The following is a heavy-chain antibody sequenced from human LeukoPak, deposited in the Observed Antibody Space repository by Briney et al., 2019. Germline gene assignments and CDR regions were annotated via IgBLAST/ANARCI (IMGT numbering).Heavy chain of an antibody. J-gene: IGHJ5*02. Sequence: GGSLRLSCAASGFTFSGYPIHWVRQAPGKGLEWVAVISYDGSNKYYADSVKGRFTISRDNSKNTLYLQMNSLRAEDTAVYYCARDMMGDWYNWNDVSWFDPWGQGTLVTVSS. CDR3: ARDMMGDWYNWNDVSWFDP. D-gene: IGHD1-1*01. V-gene: IGHV3-30-3*01. CDR1: GFTFSGYP. CDR2: ISYDGSNK.